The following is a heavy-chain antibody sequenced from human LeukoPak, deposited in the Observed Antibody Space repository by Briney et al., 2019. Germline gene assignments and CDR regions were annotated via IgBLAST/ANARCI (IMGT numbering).Heavy chain of an antibody. Sequence: GGSLRLSCAASGFTFSSYAMHWVRQAPGKGLEWVAVISYDGSNKYYADSVKGRFTISRDNSKNTLYLQMNSLRAEDTAVYYCANGYCTNGVCYPYYYYYMDVWGKGTTVTVSS. CDR3: ANGYCTNGVCYPYYYYYMDV. CDR1: GFTFSSYA. J-gene: IGHJ6*03. CDR2: ISYDGSNK. D-gene: IGHD2-8*01. V-gene: IGHV3-30*04.